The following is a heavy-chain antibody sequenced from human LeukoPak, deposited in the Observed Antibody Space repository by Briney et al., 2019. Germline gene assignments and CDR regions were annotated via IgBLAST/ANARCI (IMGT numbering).Heavy chain of an antibody. CDR1: GYTFTSYD. Sequence: GASVKVSCKASGYTFTSYDINWVRQATGQGLEWMGWMNPNSGNTGYAQKFQGRVTMTRNTSISTAYMELRSLRSDDTAVYYCARGVTTVDIDYWGQGTLVTVSS. CDR3: ARGVTTVDIDY. J-gene: IGHJ4*02. D-gene: IGHD4-17*01. CDR2: MNPNSGNT. V-gene: IGHV1-8*01.